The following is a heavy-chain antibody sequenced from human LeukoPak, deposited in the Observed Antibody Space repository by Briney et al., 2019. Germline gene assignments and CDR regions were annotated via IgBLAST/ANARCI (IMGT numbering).Heavy chain of an antibody. D-gene: IGHD4-23*01. J-gene: IGHJ4*02. Sequence: PGGSLRLSCAASGFTFKSYAMNWVRQAPGKGLDWVSDISGSGGGTYHADSVKGRFTISRDNSKNTLYLQMNSLRAEDTAVYYCARAPGYTVVTSFDDWRQATLVTVSS. CDR3: ARAPGYTVVTSFDD. V-gene: IGHV3-23*01. CDR1: GFTFKSYA. CDR2: ISGSGGGT.